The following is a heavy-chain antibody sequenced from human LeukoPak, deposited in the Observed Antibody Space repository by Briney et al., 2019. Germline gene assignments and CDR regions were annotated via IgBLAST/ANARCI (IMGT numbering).Heavy chain of an antibody. CDR3: AKVGSSGKGSMDV. CDR1: GFTFSSYG. J-gene: IGHJ6*02. Sequence: GGSLRLSCAASGFTFSSYGMHWVRQAPGKGLEWVAVISYDGSNKYYADSVKGRFTISRDNSKNTLYLQMNSLRAEDTAVYYCAKVGSSGKGSMDVWGQGTTVTVSS. D-gene: IGHD6-19*01. V-gene: IGHV3-30*18. CDR2: ISYDGSNK.